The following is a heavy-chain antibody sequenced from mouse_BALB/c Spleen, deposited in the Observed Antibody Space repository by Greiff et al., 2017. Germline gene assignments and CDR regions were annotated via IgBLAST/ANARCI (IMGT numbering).Heavy chain of an antibody. V-gene: IGHV6-6*02. D-gene: IGHD1-1*01. CDR2: IRLKSNNYAT. CDR3: TRRYYYGSSYGSYYFDY. CDR1: GFTFSNYW. Sequence: EVQGVESGGGLVQPGGSMKLSCVASGFTFSNYWMNWVRQSPEKGLEWVAEIRLKSNNYATHYAESVKGRFTISRDDSKSSVYLQMNNLRAEDTGIYYCTRRYYYGSSYGSYYFDYWGQGTTLTVSS. J-gene: IGHJ2*01.